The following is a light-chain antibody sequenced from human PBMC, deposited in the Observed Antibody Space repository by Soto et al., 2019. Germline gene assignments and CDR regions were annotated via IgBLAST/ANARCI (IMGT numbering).Light chain of an antibody. CDR2: GAS. CDR3: QQYGSSRT. Sequence: EIVLTQSPGTLSLSPGERATLSCRASQSVSSSYLVWYQQKPGQAPRLLIHGASSRATGIPDRFSGSGSGTDFTLTISRLEPEDFAVYYCQQYGSSRTFGQGTKVDI. CDR1: QSVSSSY. J-gene: IGKJ1*01. V-gene: IGKV3-20*01.